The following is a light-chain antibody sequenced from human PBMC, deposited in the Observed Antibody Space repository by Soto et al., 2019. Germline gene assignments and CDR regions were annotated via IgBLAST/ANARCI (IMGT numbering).Light chain of an antibody. J-gene: IGKJ2*01. Sequence: DIQMTQSPSTLSVSTGDRVTITCRASQNIGSRLAWYQQKIWKAPKLLIYEASTLDTGVPSRFSGSGSGTEFTLTISSLQPDDFATYFCQQYNSYNTFGQGTKLEIE. CDR1: QNIGSR. V-gene: IGKV1-5*03. CDR2: EAS. CDR3: QQYNSYNT.